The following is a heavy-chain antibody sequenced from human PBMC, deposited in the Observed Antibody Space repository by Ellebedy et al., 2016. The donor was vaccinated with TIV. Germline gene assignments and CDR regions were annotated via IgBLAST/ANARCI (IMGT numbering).Heavy chain of an antibody. CDR2: IRYDGSNK. J-gene: IGHJ6*02. CDR1: GFTFSSYG. CDR3: ARDLAAALWFGEAVFADYYGMDV. D-gene: IGHD3-10*01. V-gene: IGHV3-30*02. Sequence: PGGSLRLSCAASGFTFSSYGMHRVRQAPGKGLEWVAFIRYDGSNKYYADSVKGRFTISRDNSKNTLYLQMNSLRAEDTAVYYCARDLAAALWFGEAVFADYYGMDVWGQGTTVTVSS.